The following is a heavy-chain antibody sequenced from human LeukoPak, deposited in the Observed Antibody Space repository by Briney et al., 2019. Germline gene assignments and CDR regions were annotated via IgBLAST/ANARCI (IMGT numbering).Heavy chain of an antibody. D-gene: IGHD6-13*01. V-gene: IGHV1-18*01. Sequence: ASVKVSCKASGYTFTSYGISWVRQAPGQGLEWMGWISAYNGNTNYAQKLQGRVTTTTDTSTSTAYMELRSLRSDDTAVYYCARDPGYSSPWGLGYWGQGTLVTVSS. CDR2: ISAYNGNT. CDR1: GYTFTSYG. J-gene: IGHJ4*02. CDR3: ARDPGYSSPWGLGY.